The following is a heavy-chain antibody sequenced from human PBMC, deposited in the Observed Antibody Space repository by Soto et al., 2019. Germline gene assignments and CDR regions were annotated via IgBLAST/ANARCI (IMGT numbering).Heavy chain of an antibody. V-gene: IGHV4-30-4*01. CDR2: ISSIGST. J-gene: IGHJ6*02. D-gene: IGHD3-9*01. CDR3: ARGLVIRPYYYLGIDV. Sequence: QVQLQESGPGLVKPSQTLSLTCTVSGGSISSGDYFWSWIRQSPGKGLEWIGYISSIGSTYYNPSLKSRVSVSRDTSKNQCSLKLSSVPTTDTAVYYCARGLVIRPYYYLGIDVWGQGTTVTVSS. CDR1: GGSISSGDYF.